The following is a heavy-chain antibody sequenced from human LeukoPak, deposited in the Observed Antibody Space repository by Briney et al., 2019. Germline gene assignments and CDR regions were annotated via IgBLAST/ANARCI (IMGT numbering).Heavy chain of an antibody. CDR3: ARARIAVAGFDY. V-gene: IGHV1-46*01. CDR2: INPSGGST. Sequence: ASVKVSCKASGYTFTSYYMHWVRQAPGQGLEWMGIINPSGGSTSYAQKFQGRVTMTRDMSTSTVYMELSSLRSEDTAVYYCARARIAVAGFDYWGQGTLVTVSS. J-gene: IGHJ4*02. D-gene: IGHD6-19*01. CDR1: GYTFTSYY.